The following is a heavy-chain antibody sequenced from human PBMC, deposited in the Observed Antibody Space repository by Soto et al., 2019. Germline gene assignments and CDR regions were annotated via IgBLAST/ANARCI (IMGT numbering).Heavy chain of an antibody. D-gene: IGHD2-2*02. CDR2: IIPIFGTA. J-gene: IGHJ6*02. Sequence: SVKVSCKASGGTFSSYAISWVRQAPGQGLEWMGGIIPIFGTANYAQKCQGRVTITADKSTSTAYMELSSLRSEDTAVYYCAVPYCSSTSCYKPSARGGMDVWGQGTTVTVSS. V-gene: IGHV1-69*06. CDR1: GGTFSSYA. CDR3: AVPYCSSTSCYKPSARGGMDV.